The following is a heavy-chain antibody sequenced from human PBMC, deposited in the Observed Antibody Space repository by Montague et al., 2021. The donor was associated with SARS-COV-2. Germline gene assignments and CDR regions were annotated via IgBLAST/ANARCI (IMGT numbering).Heavy chain of an antibody. Sequence: SETLSLTCAVYGGSFSGYYWSWIRQPPGKGLELIGEINHSGSTNYNPSLKSRVTISVDTSKNQFSLKLSSVTAADTAVYYCSITMVRVSSRAFDIWGQGTMVTVSS. CDR3: SITMVRVSSRAFDI. J-gene: IGHJ3*02. CDR1: GGSFSGYY. D-gene: IGHD3-10*01. CDR2: INHSGST. V-gene: IGHV4-34*01.